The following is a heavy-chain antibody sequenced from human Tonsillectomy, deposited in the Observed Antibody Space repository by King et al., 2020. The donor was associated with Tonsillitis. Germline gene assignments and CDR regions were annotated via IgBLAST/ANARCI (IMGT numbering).Heavy chain of an antibody. CDR2: IKSKTDGGTT. V-gene: IGHV3-15*01. CDR3: TTDITMIVVVIKDFDY. Sequence: VQLVESGGGLVKPGGSLRLSCAASGFTFSNAWMSWVRQAPGKGLEWVVRIKSKTDGGTTDYAAPVKGRFTISRDDSKNTLYLQMNSLKTEDTAVYYCTTDITMIVVVIKDFDYWGQGTLVTVSS. J-gene: IGHJ4*02. CDR1: GFTFSNAW. D-gene: IGHD3-22*01.